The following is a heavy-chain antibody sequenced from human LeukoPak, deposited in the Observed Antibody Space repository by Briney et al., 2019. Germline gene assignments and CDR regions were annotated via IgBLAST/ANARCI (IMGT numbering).Heavy chain of an antibody. Sequence: PSGTLSLTCVVSGGSIDDNYLWTWVRQPPGKGLDWIGEISPTEGAKYCPSLEGRVGISMDRSKNLFSLMLRSVTAADTAVYFCARHYDFSSPYNNWGQGILVTVSS. CDR2: ISPTEGA. D-gene: IGHD3-3*01. V-gene: IGHV4-4*02. CDR1: GGSIDDNYL. CDR3: ARHYDFSSPYNN. J-gene: IGHJ4*02.